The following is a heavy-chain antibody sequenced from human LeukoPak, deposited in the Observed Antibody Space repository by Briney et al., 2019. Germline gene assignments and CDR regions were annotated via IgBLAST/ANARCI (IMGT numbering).Heavy chain of an antibody. CDR3: ARGARPDYFDY. CDR1: GYTFTDYY. Sequence: EASVKVSCKVSGYTFTDYYMHWVQQAPGKGLEWMGLVDPEDGETIYAQKFQGRVTITTDESTSTAYMELSSLRSEDTAVYYCARGARPDYFDYWGQGTLVTVSS. D-gene: IGHD6-6*01. CDR2: VDPEDGET. V-gene: IGHV1-69-2*01. J-gene: IGHJ4*02.